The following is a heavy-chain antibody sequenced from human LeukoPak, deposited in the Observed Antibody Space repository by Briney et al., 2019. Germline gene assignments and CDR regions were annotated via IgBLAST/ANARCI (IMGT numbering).Heavy chain of an antibody. CDR2: INHSGST. D-gene: IGHD2-2*02. CDR1: GGSFSGYY. V-gene: IGHV4-34*01. J-gene: IGHJ5*02. Sequence: SETLSLTCAVYGGSFSGYYWSWIRQPPGKGLEWIGEINHSGSTNYNPSLKSRVTISVDTSKNQFSLKLSSVTAADTAVYYCARERGDIVVVPAAIRRDWFDPWGQGTLVTVSS. CDR3: ARERGDIVVVPAAIRRDWFDP.